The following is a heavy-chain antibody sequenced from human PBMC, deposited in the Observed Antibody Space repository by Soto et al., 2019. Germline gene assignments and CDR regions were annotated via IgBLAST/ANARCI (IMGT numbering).Heavy chain of an antibody. Sequence: QVQLVQSGAEVKKPGSSVKVSCKASGGTFSSYTISWVRQAPGQGLEWMGRIIPILGIANYAQKFQGRVTITADKSTSTAYMELSSLRSEATAVYYCEREFGNWFDPWGQGTLVTVSS. V-gene: IGHV1-69*08. CDR3: EREFGNWFDP. CDR1: GGTFSSYT. D-gene: IGHD3-10*01. J-gene: IGHJ5*02. CDR2: IIPILGIA.